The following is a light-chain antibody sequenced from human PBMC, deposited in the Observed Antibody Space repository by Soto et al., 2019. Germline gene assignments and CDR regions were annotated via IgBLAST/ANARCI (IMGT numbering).Light chain of an antibody. Sequence: EIVLTQSPGTLSLSPGERATLSCRASQSVYNSYLAWYQQKPGQAPRLLINGASNRATGIPDRFSGSGSGTELTLTINRLEPEDFEVYYCQQYGSPPHTFGPGTKLEIK. CDR1: QSVYNSY. CDR2: GAS. J-gene: IGKJ2*01. CDR3: QQYGSPPHT. V-gene: IGKV3-20*01.